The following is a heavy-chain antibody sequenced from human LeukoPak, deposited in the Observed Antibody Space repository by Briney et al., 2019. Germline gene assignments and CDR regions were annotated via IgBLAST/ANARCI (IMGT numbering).Heavy chain of an antibody. D-gene: IGHD2-2*01. CDR3: ASLSSTTYYYYGMDV. Sequence: GGSLRLSCAASGFTFSSYIMNWVRQAPGKGLEWVSSISSSSSYIYYADSVKGRFTISRDNAKNSLYLQMNSLRAEDTAVYYCASLSSTTYYYYGMDVWGQGTTVTVSS. J-gene: IGHJ6*02. CDR2: ISSSSSYI. CDR1: GFTFSSYI. V-gene: IGHV3-21*01.